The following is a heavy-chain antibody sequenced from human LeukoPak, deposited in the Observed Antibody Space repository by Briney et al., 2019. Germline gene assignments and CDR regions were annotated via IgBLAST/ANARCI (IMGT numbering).Heavy chain of an antibody. J-gene: IGHJ4*02. CDR1: GFTFSSYG. CDR2: ISYDGSNK. Sequence: PGRSLRLSCVVSGFTFSSYGMHWVRQAPGKGLEWVAVISYDGSNKYYADSVKGRFTISRDNSKNTLYLQMNSLRAEDTAVYYCAKRGYYYDSSGYYSRTYFDYWGQETLVIVSS. CDR3: AKRGYYYDSSGYYSRTYFDY. V-gene: IGHV3-30*18. D-gene: IGHD3-22*01.